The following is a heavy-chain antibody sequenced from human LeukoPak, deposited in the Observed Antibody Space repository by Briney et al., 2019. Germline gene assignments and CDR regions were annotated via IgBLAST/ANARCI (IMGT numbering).Heavy chain of an antibody. CDR3: AKNTEGGHDFAQTPYYFDC. Sequence: GGSLRLSCAASGFTFSSYAMSWVRQAPGKGLGWVSILSGSGGSTYYADSVKGRFTISRDNSKNTLYLQMNSLRAEDTALYFCAKNTEGGHDFAQTPYYFDCWGQGTLVTVSS. J-gene: IGHJ4*02. V-gene: IGHV3-23*01. D-gene: IGHD3-3*01. CDR2: LSGSGGST. CDR1: GFTFSSYA.